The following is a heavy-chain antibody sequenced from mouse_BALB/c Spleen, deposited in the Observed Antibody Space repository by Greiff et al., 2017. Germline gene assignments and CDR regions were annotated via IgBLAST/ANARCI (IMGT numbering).Heavy chain of an antibody. D-gene: IGHD2-4*01. CDR3: ARDEGITAFAY. CDR1: GFTFSDYY. CDR2: ISDGGSYT. J-gene: IGHJ3*01. V-gene: IGHV5-4*02. Sequence: VQLKESGGGLVKPGGSLKLSCAASGFTFSDYYMYWVRQTPEKRLEWVATISDGGSYTYYPDSVKGRFTISRDNAKNNLYLQMSSLKSEDTAMYYCARDEGITAFAYWGQGTLVTVSA.